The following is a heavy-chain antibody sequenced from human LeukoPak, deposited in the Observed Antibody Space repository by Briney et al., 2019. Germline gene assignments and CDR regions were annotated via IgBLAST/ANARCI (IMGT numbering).Heavy chain of an antibody. J-gene: IGHJ4*02. CDR1: GFTFSSYA. D-gene: IGHD3-10*01. Sequence: GGSLRLSCAASGFTFSSYAMSWVRQAPGKGLEWVSAISGSGGSTHYADSVKGRFTISRDNSKNTLYLQMNSLRAEDTAVYYCAKITYYYGSGSYRYWGQGTLVTVSS. CDR2: ISGSGGST. CDR3: AKITYYYGSGSYRY. V-gene: IGHV3-23*01.